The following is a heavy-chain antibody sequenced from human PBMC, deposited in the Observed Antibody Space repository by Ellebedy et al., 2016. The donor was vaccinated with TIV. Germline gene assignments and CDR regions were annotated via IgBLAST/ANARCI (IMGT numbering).Heavy chain of an antibody. Sequence: SGPTLVKPTETLTLTCTVSGFSLSNARMGVSWIRQPPGKALEWLAHIFSNDEKSYSTSLKSRLTISKDTSKSQVVLTMTNMDPVDTATYYCARIWSAVGGRYYYDSSGYRTWGQGTLVTVSS. CDR1: GFSLSNARMG. CDR2: IFSNDEK. CDR3: ARIWSAVGGRYYYDSSGYRT. D-gene: IGHD3-22*01. J-gene: IGHJ5*02. V-gene: IGHV2-26*01.